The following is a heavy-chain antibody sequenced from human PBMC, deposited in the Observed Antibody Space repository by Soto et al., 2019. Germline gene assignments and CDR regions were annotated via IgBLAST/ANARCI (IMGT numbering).Heavy chain of an antibody. CDR3: AKVQYSSGWYYSQELFDY. D-gene: IGHD6-19*01. CDR2: ISWNSGSI. V-gene: IGHV3-9*01. Sequence: GGSLRLSCAASGFTFDDYAMHWVRQAPGKGLEWVSGISWNSGSIGYADSVKGRFTISRDNAKNSLYLQMNSLRAEDTALYYCAKVQYSSGWYYSQELFDYWGQGTLVTVSS. CDR1: GFTFDDYA. J-gene: IGHJ4*02.